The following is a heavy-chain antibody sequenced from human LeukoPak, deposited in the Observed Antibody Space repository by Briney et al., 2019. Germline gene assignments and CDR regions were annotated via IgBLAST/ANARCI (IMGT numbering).Heavy chain of an antibody. V-gene: IGHV3-48*01. D-gene: IGHD5-18*01. CDR2: ISSSSTI. J-gene: IGHJ4*02. CDR1: GFTFSSYS. Sequence: GGSLRLSCAASGFTFSSYSMNWVRQAPGKGLEWVSYISSSSTIYYADSVKGRFTISRDNAKNSLYLQMNSLRAEDTAVYYCARLRGYSYGYADYWGQGTLVTVSS. CDR3: ARLRGYSYGYADY.